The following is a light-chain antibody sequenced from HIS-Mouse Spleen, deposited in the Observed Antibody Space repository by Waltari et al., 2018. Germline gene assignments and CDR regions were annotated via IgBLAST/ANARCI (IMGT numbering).Light chain of an antibody. CDR2: ERS. J-gene: IGLJ3*02. CDR1: SSDVGSYNL. Sequence: QSALTQPASVSGSPGQSITISCTGTSSDVGSYNLVSWYQQHPVKAPKLMIYERSKRPLGVSNRFSGSKSGNTASLTISGLQAEDEADYYCCSYAGSSTWVFGGGTKLTVL. CDR3: CSYAGSSTWV. V-gene: IGLV2-23*01.